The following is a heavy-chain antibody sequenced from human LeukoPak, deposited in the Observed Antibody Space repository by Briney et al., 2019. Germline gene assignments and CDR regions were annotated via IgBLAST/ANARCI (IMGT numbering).Heavy chain of an antibody. J-gene: IGHJ4*02. CDR3: ARALGAAAGYFEY. V-gene: IGHV3-33*01. Sequence: GRSLRFSCAASGFTFSNYAMHWVRQAPGKGLEWVAVIWYDGSNIYYAESVKGRFTISRENSKNTLYLQMSSLRAEDTAVYYCARALGAAAGYFEYWGQGTLVTVSS. D-gene: IGHD6-13*01. CDR2: IWYDGSNI. CDR1: GFTFSNYA.